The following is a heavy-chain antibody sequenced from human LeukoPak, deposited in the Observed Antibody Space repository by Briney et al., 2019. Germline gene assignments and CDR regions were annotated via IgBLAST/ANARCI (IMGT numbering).Heavy chain of an antibody. CDR3: AREYSQTNWFDP. V-gene: IGHV4-39*02. D-gene: IGHD6-13*01. CDR1: GGSISSSSYY. CDR2: IYYSGST. J-gene: IGHJ5*02. Sequence: SETLSLTCTVSGGSISSSSYYWGWIRQPPGKGLEWIGSIYYSGSTYYNPSLKSRVTISVDTSKNQFSLKLSSVTAADTAVYYCAREYSQTNWFDPWGQGTLVTVSP.